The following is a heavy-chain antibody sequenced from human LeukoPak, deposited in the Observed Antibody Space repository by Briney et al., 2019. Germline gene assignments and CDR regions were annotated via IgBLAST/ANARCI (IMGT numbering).Heavy chain of an antibody. J-gene: IGHJ4*02. CDR1: GFTFSSYA. V-gene: IGHV3-64*01. Sequence: GGSLRLSCAASGFTFSSYAMHSVRQAPGKGLQYVSAISSNGGSTYYANSVKGRFTISRDNSKNTLYLQMGSLRAEDMAVYYWARGLIYDSSGYPYFFDYCGEGALVTVSS. CDR3: ARGLIYDSSGYPYFFDY. CDR2: ISSNGGST. D-gene: IGHD3-22*01.